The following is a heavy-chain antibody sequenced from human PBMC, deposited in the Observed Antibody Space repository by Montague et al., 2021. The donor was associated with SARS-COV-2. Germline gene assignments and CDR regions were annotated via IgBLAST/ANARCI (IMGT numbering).Heavy chain of an antibody. CDR3: ARDRLRYGWVDP. D-gene: IGHD5-12*01. CDR2: IYYTANT. CDR1: GDSINSEHW. J-gene: IGHJ5*02. Sequence: SETLSLTCAVSGDSINSEHWWSWVRQPPGKGLEWIGSIYYTANTYYTPSLKTRVTISVDTSKNQFSLRLRSVTAADTAVYYCARDRLRYGWVDPWGQGTLVTVSS. V-gene: IGHV4-38-2*01.